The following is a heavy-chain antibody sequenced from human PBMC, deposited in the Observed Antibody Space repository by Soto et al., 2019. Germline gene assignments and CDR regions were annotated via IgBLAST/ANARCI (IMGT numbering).Heavy chain of an antibody. CDR2: ISAYNGNT. V-gene: IGHV1-18*01. CDR3: ARVHLSSLYYYGSGSYYNRVPFDY. Sequence: GASVKVSCKASGYTFTSYGISWVRQAPGQGLEWMGWISAYNGNTNYAQELQGRVTMTTDTSTSTAYMELRSLRSDDTAVYCCARVHLSSLYYYGSGSYYNRVPFDYWGQGTLVTVSS. D-gene: IGHD3-10*01. CDR1: GYTFTSYG. J-gene: IGHJ4*02.